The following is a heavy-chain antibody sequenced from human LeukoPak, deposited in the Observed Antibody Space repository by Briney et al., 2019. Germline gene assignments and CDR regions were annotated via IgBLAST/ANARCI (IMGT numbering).Heavy chain of an antibody. J-gene: IGHJ4*02. CDR2: ISGYNGNT. Sequence: ASVKVSCKASGYTFTTYGIGWLRQPPGQGLEWMGWISGYNGNTNYAQKFQGRVTMTTDTSTSTADMELRSLRSDDTAVYYCVRGEFRLGDLSFVRWDYWGQGTLVSVSS. CDR1: GYTFTTYG. V-gene: IGHV1-18*01. D-gene: IGHD3-16*02. CDR3: VRGEFRLGDLSFVRWDY.